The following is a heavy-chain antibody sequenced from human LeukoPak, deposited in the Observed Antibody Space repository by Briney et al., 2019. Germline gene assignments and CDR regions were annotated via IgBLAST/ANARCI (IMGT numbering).Heavy chain of an antibody. J-gene: IGHJ6*02. CDR1: GGTFSSYA. CDR2: LNPSGGST. V-gene: IGHV1-46*01. Sequence: EASVKVSCKASGGTFSSYAISWVRQAPGQGLEWMGILNPSGGSTSYAQKFQGRATLTRATSTSTVYMELSSLRSEDTAVYYCASVYNYGMDVWGQGTTVIVSS. CDR3: ASVYNYGMDV.